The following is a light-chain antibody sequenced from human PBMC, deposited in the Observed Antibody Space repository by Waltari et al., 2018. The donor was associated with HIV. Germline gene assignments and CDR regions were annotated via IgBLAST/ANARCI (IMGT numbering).Light chain of an antibody. V-gene: IGLV3-25*03. J-gene: IGLJ3*02. CDR1: ALSQQY. CDR2: KDT. CDR3: QSADSSTTYRV. Sequence: SSELTQPPSVSVSPGQTARITCSGDALSQQYVYWYQQKPGQAPVLMIFKDTERPSGIPERCSGSSSGTTVALTINGVQAEDEADYYCQSADSSTTYRVFGGGTKLTIL.